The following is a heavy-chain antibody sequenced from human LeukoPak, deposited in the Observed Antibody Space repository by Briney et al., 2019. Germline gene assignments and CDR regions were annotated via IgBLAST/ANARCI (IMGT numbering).Heavy chain of an antibody. D-gene: IGHD2-2*02. CDR3: ARGLDIVVVPAAIGYYGMDV. CDR2: ISAYNGNT. Sequence: ASVKVSCKASGYTFTSYGISWVRQAPGQGLEWMGWISAYNGNTNYAQKLQGRVTMTTDTSTSTAYMELRSLRSDDTAVYYCARGLDIVVVPAAIGYYGMDVWGKETTVTVSS. V-gene: IGHV1-18*04. J-gene: IGHJ6*04. CDR1: GYTFTSYG.